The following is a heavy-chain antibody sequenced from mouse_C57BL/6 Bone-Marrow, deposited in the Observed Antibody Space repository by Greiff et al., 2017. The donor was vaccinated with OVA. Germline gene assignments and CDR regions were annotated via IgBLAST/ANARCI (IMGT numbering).Heavy chain of an antibody. CDR3: ASARLGYFDV. D-gene: IGHD3-2*02. J-gene: IGHJ1*03. CDR1: GYTFTSYW. V-gene: IGHV1-55*01. CDR2: IYPGSGST. Sequence: QVQLQQPGAELVKPGASVKMSCKASGYTFTSYWITWVKQRPGQGLEWIGDIYPGSGSTNYNEKFKSKATLTVETSSSTAYMQLSSLTSEDSAVYYCASARLGYFDVWGTGTTVTVSS.